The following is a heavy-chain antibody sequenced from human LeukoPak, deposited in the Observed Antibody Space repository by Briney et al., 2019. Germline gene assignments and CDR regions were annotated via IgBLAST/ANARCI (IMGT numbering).Heavy chain of an antibody. J-gene: IGHJ4*02. D-gene: IGHD4-17*01. V-gene: IGHV4-59*12. CDR1: GGSISSYY. Sequence: SETLSLTCTVSGGSISSYYWNWIRQPPGKGLEWIGYVYHSGNTYYNPSLKSRVTISMDRSKNQFSLNLSSVTAADTAVYYCARITGDYTYYFDYWGQGTLVTVSS. CDR3: ARITGDYTYYFDY. CDR2: VYHSGNT.